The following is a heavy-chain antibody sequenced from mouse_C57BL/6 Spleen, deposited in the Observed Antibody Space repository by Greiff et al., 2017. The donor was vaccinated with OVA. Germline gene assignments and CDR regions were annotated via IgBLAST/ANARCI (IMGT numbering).Heavy chain of an antibody. D-gene: IGHD2-13*01. J-gene: IGHJ2*01. CDR3: ARRGDSSYFDY. CDR1: GYAFSSSW. V-gene: IGHV1-82*01. Sequence: VQLQQSGPELVKPGASVKISCKASGYAFSSSWMNWVKQRPGKGLEWIGRIYPGDGDTNYNGKFKGKATLTADKSSSTAYMQLSSLTSEDSAVYFCARRGDSSYFDYWGQGTTLTVSS. CDR2: IYPGDGDT.